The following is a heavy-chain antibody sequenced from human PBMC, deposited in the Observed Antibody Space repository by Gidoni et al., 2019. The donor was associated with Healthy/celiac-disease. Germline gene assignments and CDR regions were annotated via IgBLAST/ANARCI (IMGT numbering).Heavy chain of an antibody. V-gene: IGHV4-34*01. CDR1: GGSFSGYY. CDR2: INHSGST. J-gene: IGHJ4*02. CDR3: ASGRAYYFDY. Sequence: QVQLQQWGAALLKPSATLSLTCAVYGGSFSGYYWSWIHQPPGKGLEWLGEINHSGSTNYNPPLKSRVTISVDTAKNQVARKMSSVTAADTAVDYCASGRAYYFDYWGQGTLVTVSS.